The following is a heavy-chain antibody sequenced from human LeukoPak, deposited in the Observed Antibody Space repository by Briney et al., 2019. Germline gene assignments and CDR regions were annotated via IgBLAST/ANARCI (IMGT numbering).Heavy chain of an antibody. CDR3: AATLWFGESWKPRRFLDN. CDR2: ISGSSYYI. V-gene: IGHV3-21*04. CDR1: GFTFSSYS. Sequence: GGSLRLSCAASGFTFSSYSMNWVRQAPGKGLEWVSSISGSSYYIYYADSVKGRFTISRDNARNSLYLQMSSLRAEDTAVYYCAATLWFGESWKPRRFLDNWGHGTLVTVSS. J-gene: IGHJ4*01. D-gene: IGHD3-10*01.